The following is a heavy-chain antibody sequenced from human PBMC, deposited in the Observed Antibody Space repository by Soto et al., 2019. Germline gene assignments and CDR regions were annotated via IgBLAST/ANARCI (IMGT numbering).Heavy chain of an antibody. CDR2: IYSDGRT. CDR1: GASVTSGGYY. J-gene: IGHJ4*02. Sequence: QVQLQESGPGLVKPSQTLSVTCTVSGASVTSGGYYWTWIRQHSGKGLEWIGHIYSDGRTYSSPSLKSRLTISLDMSKNQFSLRLTSVTVADTAVYYCASGYKYPSDYWGQGTLVAVSS. D-gene: IGHD6-25*01. CDR3: ASGYKYPSDY. V-gene: IGHV4-31*03.